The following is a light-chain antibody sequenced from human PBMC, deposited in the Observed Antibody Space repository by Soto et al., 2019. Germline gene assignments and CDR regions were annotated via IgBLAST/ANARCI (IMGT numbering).Light chain of an antibody. CDR3: QQYGSSGT. Sequence: EIVLSQTPGTLSLSPWERASLSCRASQSVNSRLAWYQHKPGQAPRLLISGASSRATGIPDRFSGSGSGTDFTLTINRLEPEDSAVYYCQQYGSSGTFGQGTKVDI. CDR2: GAS. J-gene: IGKJ1*01. CDR1: QSVNSR. V-gene: IGKV3-20*01.